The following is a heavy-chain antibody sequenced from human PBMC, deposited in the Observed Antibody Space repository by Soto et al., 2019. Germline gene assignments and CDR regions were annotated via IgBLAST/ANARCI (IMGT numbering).Heavy chain of an antibody. CDR2: ISDSGGVI. Sequence: PGWSMGLSCAASGFTFRNYAMIWVRQAPGKGLQWVSGISDSGGVIFYADSVRGRFTISRDNSKNTLCLQMNSLRGDDTALYYGAKSLHFDILTRQGGVDRSGQGSHVIVSS. V-gene: IGHV3-23*01. CDR1: GFTFRNYA. CDR3: AKSLHFDILTRQGGVDR. J-gene: IGHJ5*02. D-gene: IGHD3-9*01.